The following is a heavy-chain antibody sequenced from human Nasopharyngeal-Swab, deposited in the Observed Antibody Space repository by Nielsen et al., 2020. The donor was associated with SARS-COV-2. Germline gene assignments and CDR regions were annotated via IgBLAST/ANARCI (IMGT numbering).Heavy chain of an antibody. Sequence: ASVKVSCKASGYTFTSYGISWVRQAPGQGLEWMGWISAYNGNTNYARKLQGRVTMTTDTSTSTAYMELRSLRSDDTAVYYCARFPTYYDFWSGFYYYYMDVWGKGTTVTVPS. CDR3: ARFPTYYDFWSGFYYYYMDV. V-gene: IGHV1-18*04. D-gene: IGHD3-3*01. J-gene: IGHJ6*03. CDR1: GYTFTSYG. CDR2: ISAYNGNT.